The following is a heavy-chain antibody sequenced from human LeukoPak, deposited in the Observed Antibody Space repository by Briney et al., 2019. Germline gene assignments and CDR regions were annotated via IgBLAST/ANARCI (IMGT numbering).Heavy chain of an antibody. CDR1: GFTFSNFW. Sequence: GGSLRHSCAASGFTFSNFWMHWVRQAPGRGLVWVSRVNNEGTGTTYADSVKGRFTISRDNAKNTLYLQMNSLRVEDTAVYYCVGFYSGMDVWGQGTTVTVSS. J-gene: IGHJ6*02. V-gene: IGHV3-74*01. CDR3: VGFYSGMDV. CDR2: VNNEGTGT.